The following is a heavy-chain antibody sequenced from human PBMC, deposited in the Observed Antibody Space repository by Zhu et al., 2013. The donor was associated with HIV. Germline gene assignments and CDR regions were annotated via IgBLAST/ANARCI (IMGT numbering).Heavy chain of an antibody. V-gene: IGHV1-8*01. D-gene: IGHD3-10*01. Sequence: QVQLLQSGPEVRRPGASVKVSCKTSGYSFATFDISWVRQATGQGLEWMGWMNPNSGNTGYVEKFQGRVTFTRNTSLNTAYMELTGLRSEDTAMYYCARAGSGHVFGGGFDVWGPR. CDR2: MNPNSGNT. CDR3: ARAGSGHVFGGGFDV. CDR1: GYSFATFD. J-gene: IGHJ3*01.